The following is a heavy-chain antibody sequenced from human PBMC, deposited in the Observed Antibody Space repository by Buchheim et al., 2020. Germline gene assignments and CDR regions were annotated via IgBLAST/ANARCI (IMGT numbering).Heavy chain of an antibody. V-gene: IGHV3-48*03. D-gene: IGHD4-17*01. J-gene: IGHJ4*02. CDR2: ISSSGTTI. CDR3: AKVRQTVITAKSFDY. Sequence: EVQLVESGGGLVKPGGSLRLSCAASGFTFSSYEMNWVRQAPGKGLEWVSHISSSGTTIYYVDSVKVRFTISRDNAKNLLYLQMNSLRAEDTAIYYCAKVRQTVITAKSFDYWGQGTL. CDR1: GFTFSSYE.